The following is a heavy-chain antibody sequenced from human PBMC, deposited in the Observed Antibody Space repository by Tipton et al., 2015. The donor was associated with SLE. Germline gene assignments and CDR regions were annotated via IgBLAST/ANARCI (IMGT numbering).Heavy chain of an antibody. CDR1: GASFTGDY. V-gene: IGHV4-59*08. Sequence: TLSLTCTVSGASFTGDYWSWIRQPPGKGLEWIGYVFYTGRTSYKSSLKSRVNISIDMSSNQFSLKLSAVTAADTAVYYCGRLGGGYSTEYWGQGAPVTVSS. CDR2: VFYTGRT. CDR3: GRLGGGYSTEY. J-gene: IGHJ4*02. D-gene: IGHD1-26*01.